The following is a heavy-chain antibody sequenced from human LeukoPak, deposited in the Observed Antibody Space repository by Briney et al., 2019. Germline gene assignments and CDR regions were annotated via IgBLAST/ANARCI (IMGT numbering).Heavy chain of an antibody. CDR3: AREVLRHLSGIGDAFDI. J-gene: IGHJ3*02. CDR2: IYYSGST. Sequence: SETLSLTCTVSGGSISSGGYYWSWIRQHPGKGLEWIGYIYYSGSTYYNPSLKSRVTISVDTSKNQFSLKLSSVTAADTAVYYCAREVLRHLSGIGDAFDIWGQGTMVTVSS. V-gene: IGHV4-31*03. CDR1: GGSISSGGYY. D-gene: IGHD1-14*01.